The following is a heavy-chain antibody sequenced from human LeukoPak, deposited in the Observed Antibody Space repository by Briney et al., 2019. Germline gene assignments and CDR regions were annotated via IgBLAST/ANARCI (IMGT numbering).Heavy chain of an antibody. CDR3: ARDLNPPY. D-gene: IGHD1-14*01. V-gene: IGHV4-59*01. J-gene: IGHJ4*02. CDR1: GGSINSYY. CDR2: IYYSGTT. Sequence: PSETLSLTCTVSGGSINSYYWTWIRQPPGKGLEWIGYIYYSGTTNYNPSLKSRVTISVDTSKNQFSLKLSSVTAADTAVYYCARDLNPPYGARGPLVTFP.